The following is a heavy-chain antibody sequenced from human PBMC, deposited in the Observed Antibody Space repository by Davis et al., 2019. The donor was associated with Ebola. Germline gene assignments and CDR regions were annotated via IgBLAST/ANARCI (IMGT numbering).Heavy chain of an antibody. D-gene: IGHD4-17*01. J-gene: IGHJ4*02. Sequence: GESLKISCAASGFTFSGSAMHWVRQASGKGLEWVGRIRSKANSYATAYAASVKGRFTISRDDSKNTAYLQMNSLKTEDTAVYYCTGTVTTIDYWDQGTLVTVSS. V-gene: IGHV3-73*01. CDR2: IRSKANSYAT. CDR1: GFTFSGSA. CDR3: TGTVTTIDY.